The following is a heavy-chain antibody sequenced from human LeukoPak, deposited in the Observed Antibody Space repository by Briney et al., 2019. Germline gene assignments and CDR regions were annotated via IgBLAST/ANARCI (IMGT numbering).Heavy chain of an antibody. CDR1: GGSISSYY. CDR3: ARRGYSYAPFDY. CDR2: IYYSGST. V-gene: IGHV4-59*01. D-gene: IGHD5-18*01. Sequence: SETLSLTCTVSGGSISSYYRSWIRQPPGKGLEWIGYIYYSGSTNYNPSLKSRVTISVDTSKNQFSLKLSSVTAADTAVYYCARRGYSYAPFDYWGQGTLVTVSS. J-gene: IGHJ4*02.